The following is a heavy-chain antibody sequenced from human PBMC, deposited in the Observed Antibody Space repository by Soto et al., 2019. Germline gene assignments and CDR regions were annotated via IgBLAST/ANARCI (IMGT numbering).Heavy chain of an antibody. D-gene: IGHD2-8*02. J-gene: IGHJ4*02. CDR3: AHIYTGTGGHFDS. Sequence: GRTLGNPTQTLTLTCSFSRFSLGTSGMGVGWIRQPPEKALEWLALIFWDDDKRYSPSLKSRLTITKDTSENQVILTLTNMDPVDTATYYCAHIYTGTGGHFDSWGQGTLVTVSS. CDR2: IFWDDDK. V-gene: IGHV2-5*02. CDR1: RFSLGTSGMG.